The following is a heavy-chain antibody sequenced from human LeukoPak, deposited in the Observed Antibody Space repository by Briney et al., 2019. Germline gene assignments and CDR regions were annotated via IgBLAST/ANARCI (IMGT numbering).Heavy chain of an antibody. J-gene: IGHJ4*02. D-gene: IGHD6-13*01. Sequence: KPGGSLRLSCAASGFTFSSYSMNWVRQAPGKGLEWVSSISSSSSYIYYADSVKGRFTISRDNAKNSLYLQMNSLRAEDTAVYYCAREPTYTSTWYTSCDYWGQGILVTVSS. CDR3: AREPTYTSTWYTSCDY. CDR2: ISSSSSYI. CDR1: GFTFSSYS. V-gene: IGHV3-21*01.